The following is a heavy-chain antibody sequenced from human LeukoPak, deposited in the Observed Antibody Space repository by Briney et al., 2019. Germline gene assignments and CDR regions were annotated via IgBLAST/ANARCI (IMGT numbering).Heavy chain of an antibody. J-gene: IGHJ4*02. CDR3: ARKNY. Sequence: SETRSLTCAVYGGSFSGYYWSWIRQPPGKGLEWIGEINHSGSTNYNPSLKSRVIISVDTSKNQFSLKLSSVTAADTAVYYCARKNYWGQGTLVTVSS. CDR2: INHSGST. CDR1: GGSFSGYY. V-gene: IGHV4-34*01.